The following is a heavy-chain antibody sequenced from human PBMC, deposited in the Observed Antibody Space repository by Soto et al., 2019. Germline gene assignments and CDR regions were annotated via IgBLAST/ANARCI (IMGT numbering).Heavy chain of an antibody. J-gene: IGHJ3*02. CDR1: GFTFSSYG. V-gene: IGHV3-30*18. D-gene: IGHD3-3*01. CDR2: ISYDGSNK. Sequence: GGSLRLSCAASGFTFSSYGMHWVRQAPGKGLEWVAVISYDGSNKYYADSVKGRFTISRDNSKNTLYLQMNSLRAEDTAVYYCAKVTLDLNNFYFWRGPPDAFDIWAQGTMVTVS. CDR3: AKVTLDLNNFYFWRGPPDAFDI.